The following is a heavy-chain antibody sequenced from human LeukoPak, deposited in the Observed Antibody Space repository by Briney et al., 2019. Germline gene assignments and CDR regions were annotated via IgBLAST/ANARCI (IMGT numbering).Heavy chain of an antibody. CDR3: ARHNYSSGWLPGYYYYYYMDV. CDR1: GGSFSGYY. CDR2: INHSGST. Sequence: PSETLSLTCAVYGGSFSGYYWSWIRQPPGKGLEWIGEINHSGSTNYNPSLKSRVTISVDTSKNQFSLKLSSVTAADTAVYYCARHNYSSGWLPGYYYYYYMDVWGKGTTVTISS. V-gene: IGHV4-34*01. J-gene: IGHJ6*03. D-gene: IGHD6-19*01.